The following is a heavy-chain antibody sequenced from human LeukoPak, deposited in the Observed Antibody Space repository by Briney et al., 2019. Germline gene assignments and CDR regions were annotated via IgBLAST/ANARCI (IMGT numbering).Heavy chain of an antibody. CDR1: GYTFTSYD. CDR2: MNPNSGNT. J-gene: IGHJ5*02. CDR3: ARFRMEGATTGPYNWFDP. V-gene: IGHV1-8*01. Sequence: GSEKVSCKASGYTFTSYDINWVRQATGQGLEWMGWMNPNSGNTGYAQKFQGRVTMTRNTSISTAYMELSSLRSEDTAVYYCARFRMEGATTGPYNWFDPWGQGTLVTVSS. D-gene: IGHD1-26*01.